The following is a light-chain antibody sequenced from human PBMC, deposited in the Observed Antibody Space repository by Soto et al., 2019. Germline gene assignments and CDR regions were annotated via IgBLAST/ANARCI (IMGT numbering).Light chain of an antibody. CDR2: GAS. J-gene: IGKJ1*01. V-gene: IGKV3-15*01. CDR1: QNVDSTY. CDR3: QQYNNWWT. Sequence: DIVLTQSPGTLSLSPGERATLSCRASQNVDSTYLAWYQQKPGQAPRLLIYGASTRATGIPARFSGSGSGTEFTLTISSLQSEDFAVYYCQQYNNWWTFGQGTKVEIK.